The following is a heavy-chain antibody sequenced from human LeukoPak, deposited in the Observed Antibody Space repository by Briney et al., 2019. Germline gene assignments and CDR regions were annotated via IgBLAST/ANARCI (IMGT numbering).Heavy chain of an antibody. Sequence: PGGSLRLSCAASGFTFSNYDMVWVRQGTGEGLEWVSGIGVSGDTYYLDSVKGRFTVSRESARNSLYLQMNNLRAGDTAIYFCARASDCRTSWCLSRGDYYIDFWGQETLVTVSS. CDR1: GFTFSNYD. D-gene: IGHD1-26*01. V-gene: IGHV3-13*01. CDR2: IGVSGDT. CDR3: ARASDCRTSWCLSRGDYYIDF. J-gene: IGHJ4*02.